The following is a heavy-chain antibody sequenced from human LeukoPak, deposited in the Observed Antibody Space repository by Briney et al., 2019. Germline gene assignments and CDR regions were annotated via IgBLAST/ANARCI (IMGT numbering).Heavy chain of an antibody. Sequence: GGSLRLSCAASGFTFSSYGMHWVRQAPGKGLEWVAAIWYDGSNKYYADSVKGRFTISRDNSKNTLYLQMNSLRAEDTAVYYCARWAMDCGMDVWGQGTTVTVSS. V-gene: IGHV3-33*01. CDR2: IWYDGSNK. CDR1: GFTFSSYG. CDR3: ARWAMDCGMDV. J-gene: IGHJ6*02.